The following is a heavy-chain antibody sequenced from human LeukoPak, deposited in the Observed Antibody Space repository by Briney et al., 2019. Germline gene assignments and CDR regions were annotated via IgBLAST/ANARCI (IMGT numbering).Heavy chain of an antibody. CDR2: ISGSGGST. V-gene: IGHV3-23*01. Sequence: GGSLRLSCAASGFRFSNYWMGWVRQAPGKGLEWVSAISGSGGSTYYADSVKGRFTISRDNSKNTLYLQMNSLRAEDTAVYYCAKKYSTGLDPWGQGTLVTVSS. CDR1: GFRFSNYW. D-gene: IGHD1-26*01. CDR3: AKKYSTGLDP. J-gene: IGHJ5*02.